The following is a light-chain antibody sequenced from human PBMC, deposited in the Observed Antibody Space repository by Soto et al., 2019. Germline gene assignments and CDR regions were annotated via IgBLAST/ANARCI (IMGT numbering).Light chain of an antibody. CDR1: QSVSGY. CDR2: DAS. V-gene: IGKV3-11*01. Sequence: DIVLTQSPATLSLSPGERATISCRASQSVSGYLAWYQQKPGQAPRLLIYDASKRATGIPARFSGSGFGTDFTLTISSLEPEDFAVYYCQQRSKWRTFGQGTKVEIK. CDR3: QQRSKWRT. J-gene: IGKJ1*01.